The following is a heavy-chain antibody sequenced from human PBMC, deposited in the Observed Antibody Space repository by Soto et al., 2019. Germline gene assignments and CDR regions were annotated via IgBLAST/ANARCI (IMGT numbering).Heavy chain of an antibody. CDR2: IYYSGST. D-gene: IGHD2-2*01. CDR1: GGSISSSSYY. V-gene: IGHV4-39*01. CDR3: ARRSLRYCSSTSGPPRSWYFDY. Sequence: QLQLQESGPGLVKPSETLSLTCTVSGGSISSSSYYWGWIRQPPGKGLEWLGSIYYSGSTYYNPYHNGRVTISVDASKNQFSLKLSSVTAADTAVYYCARRSLRYCSSTSGPPRSWYFDYWGQGTLVTVSS. J-gene: IGHJ4*02.